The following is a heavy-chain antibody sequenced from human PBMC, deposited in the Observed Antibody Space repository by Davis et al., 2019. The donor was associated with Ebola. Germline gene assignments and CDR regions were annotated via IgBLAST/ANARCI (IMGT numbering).Heavy chain of an antibody. CDR1: GYTFTNYG. CDR3: ARDRDGGSYDWFDP. CDR2: ISTYNGNT. J-gene: IGHJ5*02. V-gene: IGHV1-18*04. Sequence: ASVKVSCKASGYTFTNYGINWVRQAPGQGLEWMGWISTYNGNTNYAQSLQGRVAMTTDTSTTTAYMELRSLRSDDTAVYYCARDRDGGSYDWFDPWGQGTLVTVSS. D-gene: IGHD1-26*01.